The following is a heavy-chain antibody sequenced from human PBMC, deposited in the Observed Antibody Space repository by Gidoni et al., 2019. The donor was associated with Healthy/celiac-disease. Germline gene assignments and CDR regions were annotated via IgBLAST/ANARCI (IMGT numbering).Heavy chain of an antibody. D-gene: IGHD6-6*01. Sequence: PGQGLEWMGGIIPIFGTANYAQKFQGRVTITADESTSTAYMELSSLRSEDTAVYYCARESPVPYYYYYYMDVWGKGTTVTVSS. CDR3: ARESPVPYYYYYYMDV. J-gene: IGHJ6*03. V-gene: IGHV1-69*01. CDR2: IIPIFGTA.